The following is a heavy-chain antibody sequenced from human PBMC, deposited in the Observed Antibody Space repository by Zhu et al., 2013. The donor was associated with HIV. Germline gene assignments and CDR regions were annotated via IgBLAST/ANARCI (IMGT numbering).Heavy chain of an antibody. D-gene: IGHD2-15*01. V-gene: IGHV1-3*01. CDR2: INAGNSNT. CDR1: GYTFTSYA. Sequence: QVQLVQSGAEVKKPGASVKVSCKASGYTFTSYAMHWVRQAPGQRLEWMGWINAGNSNTRYSQKFQGRVTITRDTSASTAYMELSSLRSEDTAVYYCARDRGGYCSGGSCYIGWFDPVGPGNPGHRLL. CDR3: ARDRGGYCSGGSCYIGWFDP. J-gene: IGHJ5*02.